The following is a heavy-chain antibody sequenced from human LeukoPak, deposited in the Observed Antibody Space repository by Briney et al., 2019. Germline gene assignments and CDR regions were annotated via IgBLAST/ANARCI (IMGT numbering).Heavy chain of an antibody. Sequence: GSLRLSCAASGFTFSSYAMHWVRQAPGKGLEWVAVISYDGSNKYYADSVKGRFTISRDNSKNTLYLQMNSLRAEDTAVYYCARDPDPEYYFDYWGQGTLVTVSS. CDR3: ARDPDPEYYFDY. V-gene: IGHV3-30-3*01. CDR2: ISYDGSNK. CDR1: GFTFSSYA. J-gene: IGHJ4*02.